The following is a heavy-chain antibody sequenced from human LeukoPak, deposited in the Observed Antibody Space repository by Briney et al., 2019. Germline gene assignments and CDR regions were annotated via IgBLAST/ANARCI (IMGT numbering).Heavy chain of an antibody. V-gene: IGHV3-23*01. D-gene: IGHD3-22*01. CDR2: ISGSGGST. CDR1: GFTFGDYA. J-gene: IGHJ4*02. Sequence: GGSLRLSCTASGFTFGDYAMSWVRQAPGKGLEWVSAISGSGGSTYYADSVKGRFTISRDNSKNTLYLQMNSLRAEDTAVYYCANTLRPTYYYDSSGYYPFGYWGQGTLVTVSS. CDR3: ANTLRPTYYYDSSGYYPFGY.